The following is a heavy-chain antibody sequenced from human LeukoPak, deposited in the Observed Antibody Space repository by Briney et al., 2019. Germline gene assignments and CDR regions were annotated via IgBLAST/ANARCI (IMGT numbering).Heavy chain of an antibody. D-gene: IGHD6-6*01. J-gene: IGHJ6*03. CDR2: IYSSGIT. V-gene: IGHV4-4*07. CDR3: ARFGSKSSSSEVYYYYYSMDV. Sequence: SETMSLTCTVSDGSINSYYWSWIRQPAGKGLEWFGRIYSSGITNYTPSLTCRVTMSVDTSTNQFSLKLNSVTVADTAVYYCARFGSKSSSSEVYYYYYSMDVWGEGTTVTVSS. CDR1: DGSINSYY.